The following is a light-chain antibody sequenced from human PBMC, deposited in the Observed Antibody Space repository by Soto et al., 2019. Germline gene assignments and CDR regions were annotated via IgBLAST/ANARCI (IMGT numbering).Light chain of an antibody. CDR1: QTITNY. CDR3: QQYNRYSWT. J-gene: IGKJ1*01. Sequence: DVQMTQSPSSLSASVGDRVTITCRASQTITNYLNWYQQQSGKAPKLLIYATDTLQSGVPSRFSGSGSGTEFTLTISSLQPDDFATYYCQQYNRYSWTFGQGTKVDTK. CDR2: ATD. V-gene: IGKV1-39*01.